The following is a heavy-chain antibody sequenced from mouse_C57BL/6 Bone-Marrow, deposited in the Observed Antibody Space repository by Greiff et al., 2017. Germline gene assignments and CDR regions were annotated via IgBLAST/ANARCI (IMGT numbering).Heavy chain of an antibody. Sequence: EVQLQESGGDLVKPGGSLKLSCAASGFTFSSYGMSWVRQTPDKSLEWVATISSGGSYTYYPDSVKGRVTISIDNAKNTLYLQMSSLTSEYTDIFYCSRHMVVLRSCALWGRGTGLTVSA. CDR2: ISSGGSYT. CDR3: SRHMVVLRSCAL. V-gene: IGHV5-6*01. J-gene: IGHJ3*01. D-gene: IGHD1-1*02. CDR1: GFTFSSYG.